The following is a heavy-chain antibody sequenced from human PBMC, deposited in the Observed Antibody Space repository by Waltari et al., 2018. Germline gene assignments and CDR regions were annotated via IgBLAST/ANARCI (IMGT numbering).Heavy chain of an antibody. CDR1: VFTSSSNV. Sequence: EVQLLESGGGLVQPGGSLRLSCAASVFTSSSNVMSWVRQAPGKGLEWVSAISGSGGSTYYADAVKGRFTISRDSSKNTLYLQMSSLRAEDTAVYYCAKGGCGSASCYTHESWFDPWGQGTLVTVSS. V-gene: IGHV3-23*01. D-gene: IGHD2-2*02. J-gene: IGHJ5*02. CDR3: AKGGCGSASCYTHESWFDP. CDR2: ISGSGGST.